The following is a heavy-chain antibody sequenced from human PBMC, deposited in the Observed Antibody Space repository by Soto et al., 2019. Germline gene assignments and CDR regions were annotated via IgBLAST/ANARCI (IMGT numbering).Heavy chain of an antibody. Sequence: PSETLSLPCTVSGGSISAYYWSWIRQPPGKGLEWIGRIYYTGSTNYNSSLGSRVTISVDTSRVHFSLRLSSVTAADTAVYYCARTLVTGYSDSWGQGALVTVSS. V-gene: IGHV4-59*01. CDR1: GGSISAYY. D-gene: IGHD3-9*01. CDR2: IYYTGST. J-gene: IGHJ4*02. CDR3: ARTLVTGYSDS.